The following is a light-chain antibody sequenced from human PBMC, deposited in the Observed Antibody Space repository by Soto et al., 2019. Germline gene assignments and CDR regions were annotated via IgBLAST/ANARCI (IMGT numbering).Light chain of an antibody. CDR2: DAS. CDR1: QDISNY. V-gene: IGKV1-33*01. Sequence: DLQMTQSPSALSASVGDRITITCQASQDISNYLNWYQQKPGKAPDLLIYDASKLETGVPSRFSGSGSGTDFSFTISSLQPEDIATYYCQQYDHLPLTFGGGTKVEIK. CDR3: QQYDHLPLT. J-gene: IGKJ4*01.